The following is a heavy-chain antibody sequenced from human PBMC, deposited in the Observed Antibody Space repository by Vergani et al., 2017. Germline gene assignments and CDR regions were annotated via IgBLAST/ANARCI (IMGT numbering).Heavy chain of an antibody. CDR2: IIPILGIA. J-gene: IGHJ6*02. Sequence: QVQLVQSGAEVKKPGSSVKVSCKASGGTFSSYTISWVRQAPGQGLEWMGRIIPILGIANYAQKFQGRVTITADKSTSTAYMELSSLRSEDTAVYYCAXAAAGNYYYYGMDVWGQGTTVTVSS. D-gene: IGHD6-13*01. V-gene: IGHV1-69*02. CDR3: AXAAAGNYYYYGMDV. CDR1: GGTFSSYT.